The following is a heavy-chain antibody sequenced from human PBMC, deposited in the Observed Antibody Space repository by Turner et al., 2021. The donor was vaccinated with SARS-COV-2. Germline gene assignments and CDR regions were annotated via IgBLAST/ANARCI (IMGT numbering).Heavy chain of an antibody. CDR2: IDGDGTTT. V-gene: IGHV3-48*03. J-gene: IGHJ4*02. CDR1: GFTFGRSE. Sequence: DVQLVESGGGFVQPGGSLRLSCAASGFTFGRSEMSWVRQAPGKVLEWLAYIDGDGTTTFYAHSVKGRFTISRDNRKNSLFLQMSTLRADDTAIYYCATFSVVVPDYWGQGTLVTVSS. D-gene: IGHD2-2*01. CDR3: ATFSVVVPDY.